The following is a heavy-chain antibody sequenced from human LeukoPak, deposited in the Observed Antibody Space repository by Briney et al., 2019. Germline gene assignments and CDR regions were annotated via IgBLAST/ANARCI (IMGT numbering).Heavy chain of an antibody. V-gene: IGHV4-59*01. CDR1: GGSISSYY. D-gene: IGHD3-10*01. Sequence: PSETLSLTCTVSGGSISSYYWSWIRQPPGKGLEWIGYIYYSGSINYNPSLKSRVTISVDTSKNQFSLKLSSVTAADTAVYYCARVLMVRGVIITSVRAFDIWGQGTMVTVSS. J-gene: IGHJ3*02. CDR2: IYYSGSI. CDR3: ARVLMVRGVIITSVRAFDI.